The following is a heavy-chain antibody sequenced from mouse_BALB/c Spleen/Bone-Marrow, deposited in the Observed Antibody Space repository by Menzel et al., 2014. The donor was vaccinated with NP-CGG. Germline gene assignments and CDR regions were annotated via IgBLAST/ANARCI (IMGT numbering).Heavy chain of an antibody. CDR2: ISSGGSSP. J-gene: IGHJ3*01. Sequence: EVHLVESGGDLVKPGGSLNLSGAASGFTFSNYAMSWVRQTPAPRRAWVARISSGGSSPYYTDSVKGRFTISRDNAKNTLYLQMSRLRSEDTAIYYCPSTPPPHKGATWFTSWGQGSLVTVSA. CDR3: PSTPPPHKGATWFTS. CDR1: GFTFSNYA. D-gene: IGHD3-1*01. V-gene: IGHV5-9-3*01.